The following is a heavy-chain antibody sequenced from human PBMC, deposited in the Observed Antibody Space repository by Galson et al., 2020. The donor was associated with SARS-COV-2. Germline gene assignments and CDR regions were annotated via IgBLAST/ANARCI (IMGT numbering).Heavy chain of an antibody. Sequence: GESLMISCVGSGFTFSSHWMSWVRQAPGKGLEWVADIKPDGSDKYYVDSVKGRFTIARDNAKNSLYLQMNSLGAEDTAVYYCARGHWGRDYWGQGTLVTVSS. D-gene: IGHD7-27*01. CDR1: GFTFSSHW. CDR2: IKPDGSDK. CDR3: ARGHWGRDY. V-gene: IGHV3-7*04. J-gene: IGHJ4*02.